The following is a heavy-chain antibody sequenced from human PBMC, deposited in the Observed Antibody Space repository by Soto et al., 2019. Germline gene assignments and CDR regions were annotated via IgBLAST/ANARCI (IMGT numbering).Heavy chain of an antibody. J-gene: IGHJ4*02. CDR3: ARHLDYYDSSGYYVFDY. D-gene: IGHD3-22*01. V-gene: IGHV4-4*02. CDR2: IYHSGST. Sequence: SDTLSLTCAVSGGSISSSNWWSWVRQPPGKGLEWIGEIYHSGSTNYNPSLKSRVTISVDKSKNQFSLKLSSVTAADTAVYYCARHLDYYDSSGYYVFDYWGQGTLVTVSS. CDR1: GGSISSSNW.